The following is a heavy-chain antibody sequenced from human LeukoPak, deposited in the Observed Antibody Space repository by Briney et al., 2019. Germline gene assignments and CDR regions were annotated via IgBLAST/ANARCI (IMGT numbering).Heavy chain of an antibody. D-gene: IGHD3-22*01. CDR3: AKSYIQYYYDTSGYPFDP. CDR1: GFIFSTYW. V-gene: IGHV3-74*01. CDR2: IKSDGSSA. Sequence: GGSLRLSCEAAGFIFSTYWMHWVRQAPGEGLVWVSRIKSDGSSAGYADSVKGRFTISRDNSKSTLYLQMNSLRAEDTAVYYCAKSYIQYYYDTSGYPFDPWGQGTLVTVSS. J-gene: IGHJ5*02.